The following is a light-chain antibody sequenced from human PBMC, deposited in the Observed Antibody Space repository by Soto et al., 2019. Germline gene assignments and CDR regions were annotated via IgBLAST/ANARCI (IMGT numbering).Light chain of an antibody. CDR3: QQYGNSPIT. Sequence: VIWMTHSPSLLSASTGDRVTISCXMSQGISSYLAWYQQKPGKAPELLIYAASTLQSGVPSRFSGSGSGTDFTLTISRLEPEDFAVYYCQQYGNSPITFGQGTRLEIK. J-gene: IGKJ5*01. V-gene: IGKV1D-8*01. CDR1: QGISSY. CDR2: AAS.